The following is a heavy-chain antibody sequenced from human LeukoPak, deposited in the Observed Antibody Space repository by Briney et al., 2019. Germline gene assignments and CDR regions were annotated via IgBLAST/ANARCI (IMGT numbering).Heavy chain of an antibody. V-gene: IGHV1-18*01. Sequence: ASVKVSCKASGYTFTSYGISWVRQAPGQGLEWMGWISAYNGNTNYAQKLQGRVTMTTDTSTSTAYMELRSLRSDDTAVYYCARDEQDYDFWSGYSEGAYFDYWGQGTLVTVSS. D-gene: IGHD3-3*01. CDR2: ISAYNGNT. CDR3: ARDEQDYDFWSGYSEGAYFDY. J-gene: IGHJ4*02. CDR1: GYTFTSYG.